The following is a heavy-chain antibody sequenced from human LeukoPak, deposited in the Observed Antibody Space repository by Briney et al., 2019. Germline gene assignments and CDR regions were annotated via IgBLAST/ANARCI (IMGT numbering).Heavy chain of an antibody. J-gene: IGHJ4*02. CDR1: GFTFSSYS. CDR2: ISSSSSYI. V-gene: IGHV3-21*01. Sequence: GGSLRLSCAASGFTFSSYSMNWVRQAPGKGLEWVSSISSSSSYIYYADSVKGRFTISRDNAKNTLYLQMNSLRAEDTAVYYCAGGGSSWPEQKDYWGQGTLVTVSS. CDR3: AGGGSSWPEQKDY. D-gene: IGHD6-13*01.